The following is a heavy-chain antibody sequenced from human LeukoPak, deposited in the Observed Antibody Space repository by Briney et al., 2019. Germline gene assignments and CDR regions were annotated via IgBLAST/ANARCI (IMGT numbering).Heavy chain of an antibody. V-gene: IGHV3-23*01. D-gene: IGHD3-22*01. Sequence: GGSLRLSCAASGFTFSTYVMDWVRQAPGKGLEWVSAISGSGGNTYYADSVKGRFTISRDNSKNTLYLQMNSLRAEDTAVYYCARVLFYDSSGYPGYYYYGMDVWGQGTTVTVSS. CDR3: ARVLFYDSSGYPGYYYYGMDV. J-gene: IGHJ6*02. CDR1: GFTFSTYV. CDR2: ISGSGGNT.